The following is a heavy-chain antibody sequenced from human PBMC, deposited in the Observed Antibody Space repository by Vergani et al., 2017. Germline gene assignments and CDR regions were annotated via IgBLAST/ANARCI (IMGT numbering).Heavy chain of an antibody. D-gene: IGHD6-19*01. CDR3: ARQVAVAGKWWGPYYYYGMDV. Sequence: EVQLVQSGAEVKKPGESLRISCKGSGYSFTSYWISWVRQMPGKGLEWMGRIDPSDSYTNYSPSFQGHVTISADKSISTAYLQWSSLKASDTAMYYCARQVAVAGKWWGPYYYYGMDVWGQGTTVTAS. V-gene: IGHV5-10-1*01. CDR1: GYSFTSYW. CDR2: IDPSDSYT. J-gene: IGHJ6*02.